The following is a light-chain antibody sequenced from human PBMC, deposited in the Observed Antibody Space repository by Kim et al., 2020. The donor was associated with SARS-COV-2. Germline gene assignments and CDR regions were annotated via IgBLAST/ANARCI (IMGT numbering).Light chain of an antibody. J-gene: IGKJ1*01. V-gene: IGKV1-27*01. Sequence: ASVGDRVTITCRASQGISNYLAWYQQKPGKVPKLLIYAASTLQSDVPSRFSGSGSGTDFTLTISSLQPEDVATYYCQKYNSAPRTFGQGTKVDIK. CDR1: QGISNY. CDR3: QKYNSAPRT. CDR2: AAS.